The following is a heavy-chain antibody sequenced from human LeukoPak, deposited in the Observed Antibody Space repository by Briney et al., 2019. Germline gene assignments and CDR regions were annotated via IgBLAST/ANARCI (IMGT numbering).Heavy chain of an antibody. Sequence: GASMKVSCKASGYTFTGYYLHWVRQAPGQGLEWMGWINPHSGGRNYAQNFQGRVTMTRDTSISTAYMEVSRLRSDDTAVYYCARPGYTYGLDYWGQGTLVTVSS. CDR3: ARPGYTYGLDY. CDR2: INPHSGGR. D-gene: IGHD5-18*01. V-gene: IGHV1-2*02. CDR1: GYTFTGYY. J-gene: IGHJ4*02.